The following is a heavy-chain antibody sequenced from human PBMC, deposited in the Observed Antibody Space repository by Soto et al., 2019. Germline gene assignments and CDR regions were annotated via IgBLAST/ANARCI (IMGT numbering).Heavy chain of an antibody. D-gene: IGHD5-12*01. CDR1: GGSISSYY. CDR2: IYYSGST. Sequence: SETLSLTCTVSGGSISSYYWSWIRQPPGKGLEWIGYIYYSGSTNYNPSLKSRVTISVDTSKNQFSLKLSSVTAADTAVYYCARVDMVANPDYYYYYMDVWGKGTTVTVSS. CDR3: ARVDMVANPDYYYYYMDV. J-gene: IGHJ6*03. V-gene: IGHV4-59*01.